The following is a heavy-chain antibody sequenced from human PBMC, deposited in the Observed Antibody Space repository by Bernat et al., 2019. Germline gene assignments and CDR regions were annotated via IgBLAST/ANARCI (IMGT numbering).Heavy chain of an antibody. D-gene: IGHD6-13*01. CDR1: GFTFSSYT. V-gene: IGHV3-21*01. J-gene: IGHJ4*02. CDR3: ARAMGVAYSGTNRHTYFYFDY. Sequence: EVQLVESGVGLVKPGGSLRLSCAASGFTFSSYTMNWVRQAPGKGLDWVSSISTSSTYIYYADSMKGRFTISRDNAKNSLYLQMNSLRADDTAVYYFARAMGVAYSGTNRHTYFYFDYWGQGTLVTVPS. CDR2: ISTSSTYI.